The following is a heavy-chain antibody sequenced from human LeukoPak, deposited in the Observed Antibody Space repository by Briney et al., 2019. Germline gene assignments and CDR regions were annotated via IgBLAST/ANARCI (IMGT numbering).Heavy chain of an antibody. Sequence: GGSLRLSCAASGFTVSSNYMSWVRQAPGKGLEWVSVIYSGGRTYYADSVKGRLTISRDNSKNTLYLQMNSLRAEDTAVYYCAVSTTGTTERDYWGQGTLVTVSS. D-gene: IGHD1-1*01. CDR3: AVSTTGTTERDY. CDR1: GFTVSSNY. J-gene: IGHJ4*02. V-gene: IGHV3-66*02. CDR2: IYSGGRT.